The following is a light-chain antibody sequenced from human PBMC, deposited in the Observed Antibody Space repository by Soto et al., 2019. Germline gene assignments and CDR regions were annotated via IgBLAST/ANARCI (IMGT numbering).Light chain of an antibody. V-gene: IGKV2-28*01. J-gene: IGKJ1*01. CDR1: QSLLNSNGSNY. CDR3: MQALQTRT. Sequence: DIVMPQSALSLPVTPGEPASITCSSGQSLLNSNGSNYLDWYLQRPGQSPQVRMYLGSNRASGVPDRLSGSGSGTDFTLKISRVEAEDVGVYYCMQALQTRTFGQGTKVDIK. CDR2: LGS.